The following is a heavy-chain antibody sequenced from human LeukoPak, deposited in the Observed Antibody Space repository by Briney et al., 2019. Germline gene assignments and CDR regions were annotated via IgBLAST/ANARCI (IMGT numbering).Heavy chain of an antibody. CDR3: AKVGGIDLWEGFDY. CDR2: ISGSGGST. V-gene: IGHV3-23*01. Sequence: GGSLRFSCAASGFTFSSYAMSWVRQAPGKGLEWVSAISGSGGSTYYADSVKGRFTISRDNSKNTLYLQMNSLRAEDTAVYYCAKVGGIDLWEGFDYWGQGTLVTVSS. CDR1: GFTFSSYA. J-gene: IGHJ4*02. D-gene: IGHD1-26*01.